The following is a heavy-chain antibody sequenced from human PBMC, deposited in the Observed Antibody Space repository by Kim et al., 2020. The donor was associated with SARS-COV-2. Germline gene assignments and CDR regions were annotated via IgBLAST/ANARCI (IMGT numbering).Heavy chain of an antibody. V-gene: IGHV6-1*01. J-gene: IGHJ4*02. CDR3: ARDRQRAGTGVDY. CDR2: TYYRSKWYT. D-gene: IGHD6-19*01. CDR1: GDSVSSNSAA. Sequence: SQTLSLSCDISGDSVSSNSAAWNWIRQSPSRGLEWLGRTYYRSKWYTDYALSVKGRITINPDTSKNQFSLQLNSVTPEDTAVYYCARDRQRAGTGVDYWGQGTLGT.